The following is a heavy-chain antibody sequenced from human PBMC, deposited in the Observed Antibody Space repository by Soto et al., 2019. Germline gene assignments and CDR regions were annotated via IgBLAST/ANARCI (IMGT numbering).Heavy chain of an antibody. D-gene: IGHD3-9*01. CDR3: ARPNYDILTGYYTGNWFDP. J-gene: IGHJ5*02. Sequence: SETLSLTCTVSGGSISSSSYYWGWIRQPPGKGLEWIGSIYYSGSTYYNPSLKSRGTISLETSNNQFSLKLSSVTAADTAVYYCARPNYDILTGYYTGNWFDPWGQGTLVTVSS. CDR2: IYYSGST. CDR1: GGSISSSSYY. V-gene: IGHV4-39*01.